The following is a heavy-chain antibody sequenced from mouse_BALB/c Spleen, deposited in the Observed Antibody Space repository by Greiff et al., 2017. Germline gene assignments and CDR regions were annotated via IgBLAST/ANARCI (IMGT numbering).Heavy chain of an antibody. CDR2: IYPGGGYT. Sequence: VKLQESGAELVRPGTSVKMSCKAAGYTFTNYWIGWVKQRPGHGLEWIGDIYPGGGYTNYNEKFKGKATLTADTSSSTAYMQLSSLTSEDSAIYYCARRGGYGNYDYFDYWGQGTTLTVSS. J-gene: IGHJ2*01. D-gene: IGHD2-1*01. V-gene: IGHV1-63*02. CDR3: ARRGGYGNYDYFDY. CDR1: GYTFTNYW.